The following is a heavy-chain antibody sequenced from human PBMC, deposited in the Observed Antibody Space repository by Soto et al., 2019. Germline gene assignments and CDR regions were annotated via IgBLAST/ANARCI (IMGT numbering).Heavy chain of an antibody. CDR2: IYNSGTT. J-gene: IGHJ5*02. CDR1: GGSISSGGYY. Sequence: SLETLSLTCTVSGGSISSGGYYWSWIRQHPGKGLEWIGYIYNSGTTYYNPSLKSRVTISVDTSKNQFSLKLTSVTAADTAVYYCARDPAPWGQGTLVTVSS. CDR3: ARDPAP. V-gene: IGHV4-31*03.